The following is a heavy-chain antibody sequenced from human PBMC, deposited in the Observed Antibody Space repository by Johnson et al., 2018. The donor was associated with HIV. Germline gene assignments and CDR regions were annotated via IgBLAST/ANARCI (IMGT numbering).Heavy chain of an antibody. D-gene: IGHD1-26*01. Sequence: QVQLVESGGGVVQPGRSLRLSCAASGFTFSSYAMHWVRQAPGKGLEWVAVISYDGSNKYYADSVKGRFTISRDNSKNTLYLQMNSLRAEETAVYYCAREGLLGSYFGGVAFDIWGQGTMVTVSS. V-gene: IGHV3-30*04. CDR3: AREGLLGSYFGGVAFDI. CDR1: GFTFSSYA. J-gene: IGHJ3*02. CDR2: ISYDGSNK.